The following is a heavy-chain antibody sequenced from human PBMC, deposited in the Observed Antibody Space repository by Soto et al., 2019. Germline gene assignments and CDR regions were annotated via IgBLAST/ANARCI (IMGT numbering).Heavy chain of an antibody. V-gene: IGHV4-30-4*01. Sequence: ASETLSLTCTVSGGSISSGDYYWSWIRQPPGKGLEWIGYIYYSGSTYYNPSLKSRVTISVDXXXXXXXXXXXXVTAADTAVYYCAXVVRSGSXFXXWGQGTLVTVSS. CDR3: AXVVRSGSXFXX. CDR1: GGSISSGDYY. D-gene: IGHD1-26*01. CDR2: IYYSGST. J-gene: IGHJ5*02.